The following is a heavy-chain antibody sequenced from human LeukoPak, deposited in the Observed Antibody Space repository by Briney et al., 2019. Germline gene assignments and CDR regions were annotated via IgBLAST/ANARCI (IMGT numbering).Heavy chain of an antibody. D-gene: IGHD4-23*01. V-gene: IGHV4-31*03. J-gene: IGHJ2*01. Sequence: SETLSLTCTVSGGSISSGGYYWSWIRQHPGKGLEWIGYIYYSGSTYYNPSLKSRVTISVDTSKNQFSLKLSSVTAADTAVYYCARHSPPVVTDYWYFDLWGRGTLVTVSS. CDR3: ARHSPPVVTDYWYFDL. CDR1: GGSISSGGYY. CDR2: IYYSGST.